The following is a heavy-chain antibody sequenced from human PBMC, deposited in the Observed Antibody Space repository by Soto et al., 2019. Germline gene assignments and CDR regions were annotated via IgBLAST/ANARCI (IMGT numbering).Heavy chain of an antibody. CDR2: ISAYNGNT. V-gene: IGHV1-18*04. CDR3: ARDPDKYYDFWSGYAAGLYYGMDV. J-gene: IGHJ6*02. CDR1: GYTFTSYG. Sequence: ASVKVSCKASGYTFTSYGISWVRQAPGQGLEWMGWISAYNGNTNYAQKLQGRVTMTTDTSTSTAYMELRSLRSGDTAVYYCARDPDKYYDFWSGYAAGLYYGMDVWGQGTTVTVSS. D-gene: IGHD3-3*01.